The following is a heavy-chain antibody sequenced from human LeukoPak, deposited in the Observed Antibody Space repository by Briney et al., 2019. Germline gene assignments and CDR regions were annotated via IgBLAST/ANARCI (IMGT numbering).Heavy chain of an antibody. CDR2: IYTSGST. CDR1: GGSISSYY. CDR3: ARDYGDYPPTNWFDP. V-gene: IGHV4-4*07. Sequence: PSETLSLTCTVSGGSISSYYWSWIRQPAGKGLEWIGRIYTSGSTNYNPSLKSQVTMSVDTSKNQFSLKLSSVTAADTAVYYCARDYGDYPPTNWFDPWGQGTLVTVSS. J-gene: IGHJ5*02. D-gene: IGHD4-17*01.